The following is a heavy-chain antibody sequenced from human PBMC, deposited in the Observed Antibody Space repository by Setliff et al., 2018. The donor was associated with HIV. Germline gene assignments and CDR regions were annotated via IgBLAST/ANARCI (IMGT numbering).Heavy chain of an antibody. J-gene: IGHJ4*02. CDR1: GASINNSTYY. CDR3: ARTRGYCSGTNCYALRGPDY. Sequence: ASETLSLTCAVSGASINNSTYYWGWIRQPSGKGLEWIGDIHYSGNTHYNPSLKSRVTISVDTSKNQFSLKVNSVTAADTAVYYCARTRGYCSGTNCYALRGPDYWGQGTLVTVSS. CDR2: IHYSGNT. V-gene: IGHV4-39*01. D-gene: IGHD2-2*01.